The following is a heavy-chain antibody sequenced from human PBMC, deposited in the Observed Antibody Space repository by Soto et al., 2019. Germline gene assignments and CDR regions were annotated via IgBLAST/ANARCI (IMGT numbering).Heavy chain of an antibody. CDR3: ATGPYYYDSSGYYPFGY. D-gene: IGHD3-22*01. V-gene: IGHV1-24*01. J-gene: IGHJ4*02. Sequence: ASVKVSCKVSGYTLTELSMHWVRQAPGKGLEWMGGFDPEDGETIYAQKFQGRVTMTEDTSTDTAYMELSSLRSEDTAVYYCATGPYYYDSSGYYPFGYWGQGTLVTVSS. CDR1: GYTLTELS. CDR2: FDPEDGET.